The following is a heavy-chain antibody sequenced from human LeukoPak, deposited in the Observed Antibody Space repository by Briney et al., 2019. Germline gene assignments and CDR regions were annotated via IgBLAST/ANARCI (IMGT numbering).Heavy chain of an antibody. CDR1: GFTFSSYW. CDR2: INTDGSST. CDR3: ARSILGATTVDF. V-gene: IGHV3-74*01. D-gene: IGHD1-26*01. Sequence: GGSLRLSCAASGFTFSSYWMHWVRQAPGKGLVWVSRINTDGSSTSYADSVKGRFTISRDNAKNTLYLQMNSLRAEDTAVYYCARSILGATTVDFWGQGTLVTASS. J-gene: IGHJ4*02.